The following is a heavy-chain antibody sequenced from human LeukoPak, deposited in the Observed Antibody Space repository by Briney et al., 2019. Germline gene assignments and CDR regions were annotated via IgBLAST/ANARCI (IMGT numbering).Heavy chain of an antibody. D-gene: IGHD3-10*01. CDR2: IIPIFGTA. V-gene: IGHV1-69*06. CDR1: GGTFSSYA. CDR3: ARSDLGLPYYYGSGSYGAGYYYYMDV. J-gene: IGHJ6*03. Sequence: SVKVSCKASGGTFSSYAISWVRQAPGQGLEWMGGIIPIFGTANYAQKFQGRVTITADKSTSTAYMELSSLRSEDTAVYYCARSDLGLPYYYGSGSYGAGYYYYMDVWGKGTTVTVSS.